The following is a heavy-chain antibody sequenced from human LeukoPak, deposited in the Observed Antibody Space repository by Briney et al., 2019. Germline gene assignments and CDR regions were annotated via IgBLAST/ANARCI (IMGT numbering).Heavy chain of an antibody. V-gene: IGHV3-74*01. CDR1: GFTFSSYW. D-gene: IGHD3-16*01. Sequence: QPGGSLRLSCAASGFTFSSYWMHWVRQAPGKGLVWVSRINSDGSSTSYADSVKGRFTISRDNAKNTLYLQMNSLRAEDTAVYYCARVGDDRGAFDIWGQGTMVTVSS. CDR3: ARVGDDRGAFDI. CDR2: INSDGSST. J-gene: IGHJ3*02.